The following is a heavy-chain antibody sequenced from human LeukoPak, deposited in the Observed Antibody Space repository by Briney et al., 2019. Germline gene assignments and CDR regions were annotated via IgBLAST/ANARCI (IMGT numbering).Heavy chain of an antibody. J-gene: IGHJ5*02. CDR2: ISAYNGHT. V-gene: IGHV1-18*01. CDR3: ARVLWFGESWFDP. CDR1: GYTFTSYG. D-gene: IGHD3-10*01. Sequence: ASVKVSCKASGYTFTSYGISWVRQAPGQGLEWMGWISAYNGHTNYAQKLQGRVTMTTDTSTSTAYMELSSLRSEDTAVYYCARVLWFGESWFDPWGQGTLVAVSS.